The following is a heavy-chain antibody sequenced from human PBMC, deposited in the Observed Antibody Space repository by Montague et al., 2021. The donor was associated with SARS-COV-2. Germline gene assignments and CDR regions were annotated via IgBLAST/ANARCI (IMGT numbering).Heavy chain of an antibody. CDR2: IYSDGSGT. D-gene: IGHD3-16*01. Sequence: SLRLSCAASGFIFSNYAMSWVRQAPGKGLEWVSVIYSDGSGTHYADSVKGRFTISRDKVKNMVYLQMNSLRVEDTAVYYCAKSLIRFFDYWSQGTLVTASS. CDR3: AKSLIRFFDY. J-gene: IGHJ4*02. V-gene: IGHV3-23*03. CDR1: GFIFSNYA.